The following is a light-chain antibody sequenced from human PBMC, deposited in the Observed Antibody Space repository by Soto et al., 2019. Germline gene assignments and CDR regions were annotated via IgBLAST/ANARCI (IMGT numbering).Light chain of an antibody. Sequence: AIQRTQSPSSLSASIGDRVTISCRASQGIRSDLSWYQQKPGRAPKLLIYVASTLQSGVPSRFSGSGSGTDFTLTISRLQPEDFATYYCLQDFNFPLTFGGGTKVDI. J-gene: IGKJ4*01. V-gene: IGKV1-6*01. CDR3: LQDFNFPLT. CDR2: VAS. CDR1: QGIRSD.